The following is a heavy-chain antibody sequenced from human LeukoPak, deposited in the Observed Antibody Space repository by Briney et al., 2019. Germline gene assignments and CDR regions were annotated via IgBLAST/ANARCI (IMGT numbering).Heavy chain of an antibody. CDR2: INPNSGGT. Sequence: ASVKVSCKASGYTFTGYYMHWLRQAPGQGLDWMGWINPNSGGTNYAQKFQGRVTMTRDTSISTAYMELSRLRSDDTAVYYCARGGFDVDYYYYYYMDVWGKGTTVTISS. CDR1: GYTFTGYY. J-gene: IGHJ6*03. D-gene: IGHD3-9*01. V-gene: IGHV1-2*02. CDR3: ARGGFDVDYYYYYYMDV.